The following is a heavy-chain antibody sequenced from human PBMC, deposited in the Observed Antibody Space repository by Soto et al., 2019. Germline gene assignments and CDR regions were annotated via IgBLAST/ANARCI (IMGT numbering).Heavy chain of an antibody. D-gene: IGHD6-19*01. Sequence: EVQLVESGGGLVQPGGSLKLSCAASGFTFSGSAMHWVRQASGKGLEWVGRIRSKANSYATAYAASVKGRFTISRDDSKNTAYLQMNSLKTEDTAVYYCTRLVEYSSGMGGDYWGQGTLVTVSS. CDR3: TRLVEYSSGMGGDY. CDR1: GFTFSGSA. V-gene: IGHV3-73*02. CDR2: IRSKANSYAT. J-gene: IGHJ4*02.